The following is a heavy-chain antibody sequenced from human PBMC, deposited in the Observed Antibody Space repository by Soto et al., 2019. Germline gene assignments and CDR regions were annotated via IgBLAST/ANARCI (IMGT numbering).Heavy chain of an antibody. CDR2: ISWNSGSI. Sequence: EVQLVESGGGLVQPGRSLRLSCAASGFTFDDYAMHWVRQAPGKGLEWVSGISWNSGSIGYADSVKGRFTISRDKAKNSLYLQMNSLRAEDTALYYCAKVWFGELSWGGSGYDFDYWGQGTLVTVSS. V-gene: IGHV3-9*01. CDR3: AKVWFGELSWGGSGYDFDY. J-gene: IGHJ4*02. CDR1: GFTFDDYA. D-gene: IGHD3-10*01.